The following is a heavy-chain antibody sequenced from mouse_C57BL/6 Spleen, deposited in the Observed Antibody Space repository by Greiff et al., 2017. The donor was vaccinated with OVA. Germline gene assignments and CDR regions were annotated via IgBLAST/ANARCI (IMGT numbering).Heavy chain of an antibody. CDR1: GYSFTDYN. Sequence: VHVKQSGPELVKPGASVKISCKASGYSFTDYNMNWVKQSNGKSLEWIGVINPNYGTTSYNQKFKGKATLTVDQSSSTAYMQLNSLTSEDSAVYYCARHLTAQATFPFAYWGQGTLVTVSA. J-gene: IGHJ3*01. D-gene: IGHD3-2*02. CDR2: INPNYGTT. V-gene: IGHV1-39*01. CDR3: ARHLTAQATFPFAY.